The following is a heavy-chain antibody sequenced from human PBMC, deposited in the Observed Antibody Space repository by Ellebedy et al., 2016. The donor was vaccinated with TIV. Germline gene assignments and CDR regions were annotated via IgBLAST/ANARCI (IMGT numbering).Heavy chain of an antibody. Sequence: GESLKISXVASGFTFRSHGIYWVRQAPGKGLEWVAVLSSDGSNKYYADSVKGRFTISRDNSKNKLYLQMNSLRTDDMAVYYCARGGSSGSSDYWGQGTLVTVSS. CDR1: GFTFRSHG. CDR2: LSSDGSNK. V-gene: IGHV3-30*03. CDR3: ARGGSSGSSDY. J-gene: IGHJ4*02. D-gene: IGHD3-10*01.